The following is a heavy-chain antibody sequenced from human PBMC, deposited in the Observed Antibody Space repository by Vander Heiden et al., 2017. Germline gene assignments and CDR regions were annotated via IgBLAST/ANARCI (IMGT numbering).Heavy chain of an antibody. CDR3: ARGGYCGSDCYIPN. CDR1: GFTFSTYW. D-gene: IGHD2-21*02. CDR2: IKQDGSEK. J-gene: IGHJ4*01. V-gene: IGHV3-7*01. Sequence: EVQLVESGGGLVQPGGSLRLSCAASGFTFSTYWMSWVRQAPGRGLEWVANIKQDGSEKYYVDSVKGRFTISRDNAKNSLYLQMNSLRAADTAVYYCARGGYCGSDCYIPNWGHGTLVTVSS.